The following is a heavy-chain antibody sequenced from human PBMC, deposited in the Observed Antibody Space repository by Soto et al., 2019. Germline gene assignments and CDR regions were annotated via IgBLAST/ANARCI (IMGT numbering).Heavy chain of an antibody. CDR2: IDWGDDK. Sequence: SGPTVTNPTQTLTLTCTFSGFLLTTSAMCGTGIRHPQGKAMEWLALIDWGDDKYYNTSLMTRITLFTDTSKNQVVLTMKNMDRVDTGNYYCARMMKGGTFDWIHIDYWGQGTLVTVSS. V-gene: IGHV2-70*01. CDR1: GFLLTTSAMC. CDR3: ARMMKGGTFDWIHIDY. J-gene: IGHJ4*02. D-gene: IGHD3-9*01.